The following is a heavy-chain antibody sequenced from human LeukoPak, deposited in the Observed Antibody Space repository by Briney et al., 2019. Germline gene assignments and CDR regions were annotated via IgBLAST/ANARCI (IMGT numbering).Heavy chain of an antibody. V-gene: IGHV3-30*04. J-gene: IGHJ4*02. CDR3: AREAIGNYGSGSSRDYFDY. CDR2: ISYDGSNK. Sequence: GGSLRLSCAASGFTFSSYAIHWVRQAPGKGLEWVAVISYDGSNKYYADSVKGRFTISRDNSKNTLYLQMNSLRAEDTAVYYCAREAIGNYGSGSSRDYFDYWGQGTLVTVSS. CDR1: GFTFSSYA. D-gene: IGHD3-10*01.